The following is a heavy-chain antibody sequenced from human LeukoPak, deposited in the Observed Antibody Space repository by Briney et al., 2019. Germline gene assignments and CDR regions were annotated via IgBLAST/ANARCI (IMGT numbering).Heavy chain of an antibody. CDR1: GGSISTFY. Sequence: SETLSLTCTVSGGSISTFYWTWIRQPPGKGLEWIGSISYSGSTNCSPSLEGRVTMSVDTSKNQLSLKLRAVTAADTAVYFCARQELSYGSGSHFDYWGQGILVTVSS. CDR2: ISYSGST. J-gene: IGHJ4*02. V-gene: IGHV4-59*08. D-gene: IGHD3-16*02. CDR3: ARQELSYGSGSHFDY.